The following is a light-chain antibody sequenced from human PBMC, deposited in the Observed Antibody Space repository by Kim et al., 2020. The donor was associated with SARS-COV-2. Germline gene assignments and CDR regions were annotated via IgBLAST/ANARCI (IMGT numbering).Light chain of an antibody. Sequence: SPGERATLSCRASQSVSSNLAWYQQKPGQAPRLLIYAASTRATGIPARFSGSGSGTEFTLTISSLQSEDFAVYYCQQYNNWPPWTFGQGTKVEIK. CDR2: AAS. CDR3: QQYNNWPPWT. V-gene: IGKV3-15*01. CDR1: QSVSSN. J-gene: IGKJ1*01.